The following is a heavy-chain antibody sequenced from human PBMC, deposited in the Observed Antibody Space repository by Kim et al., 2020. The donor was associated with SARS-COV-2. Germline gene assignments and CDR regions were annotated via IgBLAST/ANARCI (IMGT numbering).Heavy chain of an antibody. D-gene: IGHD4-17*01. Sequence: ASVKVSCKASGYTFTSYAMNWVRQAPGQGLEWMGWINTNTGNPTYAQCFTGRVAFSRDTSVSTAYLQLSSLKAEDTAVYYCARTHMTTVTFDPWGQGTLVTVSS. CDR3: ARTHMTTVTFDP. CDR1: GYTFTSYA. CDR2: INTNTGNP. J-gene: IGHJ5*02. V-gene: IGHV7-4-1*02.